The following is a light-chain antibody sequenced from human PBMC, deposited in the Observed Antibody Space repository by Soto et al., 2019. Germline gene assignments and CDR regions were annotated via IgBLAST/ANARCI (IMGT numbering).Light chain of an antibody. J-gene: IGKJ2*01. CDR2: DAS. Sequence: EIVLTQSPGTLSLSPGERATLSCRASQSFTSNYLAWYQQKSGQAPRLLIYDASSRATGIPDRFSGSGSGTDFTLTINRLEPEDFAVYYCQQYGNSPQTFGQGTKLEIK. V-gene: IGKV3-20*01. CDR3: QQYGNSPQT. CDR1: QSFTSNY.